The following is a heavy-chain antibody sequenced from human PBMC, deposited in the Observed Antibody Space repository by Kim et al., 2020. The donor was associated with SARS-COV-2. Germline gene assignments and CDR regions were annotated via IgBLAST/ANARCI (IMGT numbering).Heavy chain of an antibody. V-gene: IGHV1-3*01. CDR3: ARVTRDILTGYYTVFDY. J-gene: IGHJ4*02. CDR2: INAGNRNT. D-gene: IGHD3-9*01. CDR1: GYTFSIYA. Sequence: ASVKVSCKASGYTFSIYAIHWVRQAPGQRLEWMGWINAGNRNTKYSQNFQGRVTITRDTSASTAYMELSSLRSEDTAVYYCARVTRDILTGYYTVFDYWGQGTLVTVSS.